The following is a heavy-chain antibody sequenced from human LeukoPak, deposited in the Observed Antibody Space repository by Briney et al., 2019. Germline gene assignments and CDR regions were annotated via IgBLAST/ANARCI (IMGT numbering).Heavy chain of an antibody. CDR2: IYYSGST. CDR1: GGSISSYY. V-gene: IGHV4-59*12. J-gene: IGHJ6*03. Sequence: SETPSLTCTVSGGSISSYYWSWIRQPPGKGLEWIGYIYYSGSTNYNPSLKSRVTISVDKSKNQFSLKLSSVTAADTAVYYCARDRSGTIFGGNYMDVWGKGTTVTVSS. D-gene: IGHD3-3*01. CDR3: ARDRSGTIFGGNYMDV.